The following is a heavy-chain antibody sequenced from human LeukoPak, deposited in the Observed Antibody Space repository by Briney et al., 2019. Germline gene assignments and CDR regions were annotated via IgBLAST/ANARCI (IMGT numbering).Heavy chain of an antibody. CDR3: ARRGGFRGSSISCYKH. V-gene: IGHV4-34*01. CDR1: GGSFSNYH. D-gene: IGHD2-2*01. CDR2: INHSGST. Sequence: SETLSLTCAVYGGSFSNYHWSWIRQPPGQGLEWIGEINHSGSTNYNPSLKSRVTISVDTSKNQFSLKLTSVTAADTAVYYCARRGGFRGSSISCYKHWGQGTLVTVSS. J-gene: IGHJ4*02.